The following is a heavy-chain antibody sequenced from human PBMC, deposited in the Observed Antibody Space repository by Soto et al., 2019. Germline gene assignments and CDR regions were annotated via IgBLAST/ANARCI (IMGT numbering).Heavy chain of an antibody. V-gene: IGHV4-59*08. CDR1: GGSISSYF. D-gene: IGHD2-2*01. J-gene: IGHJ6*03. CDR3: ARYQRSTSNYYMDV. CDR2: IYYSGST. Sequence: QVQLQESGPGLVKPSETLSLTCTVSGGSISSYFWSWIRQPPGKGLEWIGYIYYSGSTNYNPSLKGRVAISVDTSKNQFSLKLSSVTAADTAVYYCARYQRSTSNYYMDVWGEGTTVTVSS.